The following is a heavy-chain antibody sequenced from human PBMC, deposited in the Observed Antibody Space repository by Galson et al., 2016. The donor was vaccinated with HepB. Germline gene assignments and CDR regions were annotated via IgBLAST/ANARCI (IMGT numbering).Heavy chain of an antibody. CDR1: GFSFGLYS. D-gene: IGHD3-22*01. J-gene: IGHJ6*02. V-gene: IGHV3-21*01. Sequence: SLRLSCAASGFSFGLYSMSWVRQAPGKGLEWVSSIVSSGSKTYYADSVQGRFTISRDNSKTALYLQMNSLRAEDTAVFFCARDGNPISVVTSYYYYGMTGWGQGTTVTVSS. CDR3: ARDGNPISVVTSYYYYGMTG. CDR2: IVSSGSKT.